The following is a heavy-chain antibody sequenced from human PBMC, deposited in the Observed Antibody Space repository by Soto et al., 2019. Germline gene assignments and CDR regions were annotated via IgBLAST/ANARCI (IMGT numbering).Heavy chain of an antibody. D-gene: IGHD1-1*01. CDR2: INPNSGGT. Sequence: ASEKVSCKASGYTFSDYYIHWVRQAPGQGLEWMGWINPNSGGTKYAPKFQGGVTMTRDTSITTAYMELSRLRSGDTAVYYCAREPATAKPEGVDFWGQGTLVTSPQ. CDR1: GYTFSDYY. V-gene: IGHV1-2*02. CDR3: AREPATAKPEGVDF. J-gene: IGHJ4*02.